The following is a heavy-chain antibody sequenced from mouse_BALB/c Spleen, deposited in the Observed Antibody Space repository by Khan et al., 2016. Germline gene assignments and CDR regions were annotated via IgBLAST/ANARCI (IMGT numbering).Heavy chain of an antibody. CDR2: IWAGGST. J-gene: IGHJ2*01. V-gene: IGHV2-9*02. CDR3: ASDRYYGTSYFDY. Sequence: VELVESGPGLVAPSQSLSITCTVSGFSLTTYGVHWVRQPPGKGLEWLGVIWAGGSTNYNSALMSRLSLRKDNSKSQVFLKMNSLQTDDTATYYCASDRYYGTSYFDYWGQGTTLTVSS. CDR1: GFSLTTYG. D-gene: IGHD1-1*01.